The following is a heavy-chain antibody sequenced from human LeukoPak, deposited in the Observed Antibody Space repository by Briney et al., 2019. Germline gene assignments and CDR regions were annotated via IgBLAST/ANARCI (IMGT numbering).Heavy chain of an antibody. CDR2: IYPGDSDT. V-gene: IGHV5-51*01. CDR3: ARHLSPPGDIVVVPAAIDY. J-gene: IGHJ4*02. Sequence: ESLKISCKGSGYSFTSYWIGWVRQTPGKGLEWMGIIYPGDSDTRYSPSFQGQVTISADKSISTAYLQWSSLKASDTAMYYCARHLSPPGDIVVVPAAIDYWGQGTLVTVSS. CDR1: GYSFTSYW. D-gene: IGHD2-2*01.